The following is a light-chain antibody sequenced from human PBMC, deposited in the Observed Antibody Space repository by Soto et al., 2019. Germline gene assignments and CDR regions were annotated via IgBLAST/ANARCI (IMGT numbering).Light chain of an antibody. J-gene: IGLJ1*01. CDR3: ASFTTSSTRV. CDR2: DVD. CDR1: TSDVGGYNY. V-gene: IGLV2-8*01. Sequence: QSALTQPPSASGSPGQSVTISCTGTTSDVGGYNYVSWYQQHPGKAPKLLVYDVDKRPSGVPDRFSGSKSGNTASLTVSGLQAEDEADYYCASFTTSSTRVFGTGTKVTVL.